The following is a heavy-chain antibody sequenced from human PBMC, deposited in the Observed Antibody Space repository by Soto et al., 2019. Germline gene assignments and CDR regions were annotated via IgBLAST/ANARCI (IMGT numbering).Heavy chain of an antibody. CDR1: GFTFGGYY. J-gene: IGHJ4*02. CDR2: ISTSGSTI. Sequence: PGGSLRLSCAASGFTFGGYYMGWVRQAPGKGLEWLSYISTSGSTIYYADSVKGRFTISRDNAKNSLFLQMNSLRAEDTALYYCARVGYTGLFWHFGYWGQGTMVTASS. CDR3: ARVGYTGLFWHFGY. V-gene: IGHV3-11*01. D-gene: IGHD6-13*01.